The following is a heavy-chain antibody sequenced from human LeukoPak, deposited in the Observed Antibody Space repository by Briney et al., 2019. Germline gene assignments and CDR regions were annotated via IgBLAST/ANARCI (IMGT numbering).Heavy chain of an antibody. CDR2: ISRRSGYI. CDR1: GFIFSDYS. Sequence: PGGSLSLSCAASGFIFSDYSMKWVRQPPGQGLDWVSSISRRSGYIYYAESVKGRFTISRDNSKNKLYLQMNSLRAEDTAVYYSAKDWEWEQHIFDYLGQGALVTVSS. CDR3: AKDWEWEQHIFDY. D-gene: IGHD1-26*01. J-gene: IGHJ4*02. V-gene: IGHV3-21*04.